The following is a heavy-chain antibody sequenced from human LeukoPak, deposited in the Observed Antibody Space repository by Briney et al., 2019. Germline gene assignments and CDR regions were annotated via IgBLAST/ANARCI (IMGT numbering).Heavy chain of an antibody. D-gene: IGHD3-3*01. CDR2: IYYSGST. CDR3: ARASTIFGHFAY. J-gene: IGHJ4*02. CDR1: GGSISVTPYY. V-gene: IGHV4-39*07. Sequence: SETLSLTCAISGGSISVTPYYWGWIRQPPEKGLEWIGSIYYSGSTYYNPSLKSRLTISVDTSKNQFSLKLTSVTAADTAVYYCARASTIFGHFAYWGRGTLVTVSS.